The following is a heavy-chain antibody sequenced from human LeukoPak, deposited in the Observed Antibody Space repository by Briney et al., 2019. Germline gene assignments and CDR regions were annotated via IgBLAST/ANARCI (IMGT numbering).Heavy chain of an antibody. CDR1: GFTVSSNY. J-gene: IGHJ4*02. Sequence: GGSLRLSCAASGFTVSSNYMNWVRQAPGKGLEWVSVFYSGGSTYYSDSVKGRFTISRDNSKNTLYLQMNSLRAEDTAVYYCARDFRSGYSGYVDWGQGTLVTVSS. CDR3: ARDFRSGYSGYVD. V-gene: IGHV3-53*05. D-gene: IGHD5-12*01. CDR2: FYSGGST.